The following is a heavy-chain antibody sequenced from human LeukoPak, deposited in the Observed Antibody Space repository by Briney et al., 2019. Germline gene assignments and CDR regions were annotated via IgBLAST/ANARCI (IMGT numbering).Heavy chain of an antibody. CDR1: GGSFSRYY. CDR3: ASLGYSYGF. V-gene: IGHV4-34*01. J-gene: IGHJ4*02. D-gene: IGHD5-18*01. CDR2: IDHRGDT. Sequence: SETLSLTCAVYGGSFSRYYWSWIRQSPGKGLEWIAEIDHRGDTNYNPSVKSRVTISVDTSKNQFSLKVGSLSAADTAVYYCASLGYSYGFWGQGTLVTVSS.